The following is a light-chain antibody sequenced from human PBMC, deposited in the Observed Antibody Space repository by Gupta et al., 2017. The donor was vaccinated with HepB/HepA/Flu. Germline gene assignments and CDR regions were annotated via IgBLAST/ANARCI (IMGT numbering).Light chain of an antibody. V-gene: IGLV2-11*01. CDR3: YSYAGSSLGSHVI. J-gene: IGLJ2*01. CDR1: TSDVGGYKY. Sequence: SALTQPRSVSASPGQSVTISCTGTTSDVGGYKYVSWYQQHPGNAPKPLILDVSKRPSGVPDRFSGSPSANTASPTTSRIPAEDEADYDDYSYAGSSLGSHVIFGGGTKLTVL. CDR2: DVS.